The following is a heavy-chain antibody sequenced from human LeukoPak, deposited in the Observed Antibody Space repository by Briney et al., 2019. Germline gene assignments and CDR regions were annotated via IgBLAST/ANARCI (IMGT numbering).Heavy chain of an antibody. Sequence: SETLSLTCTVSGGFISSYYWSWIRQPAGKGLEWIGRIYTSGTTNYNPSLKSRLTMSIDTSKNQCSPKLSSVNAADTAVYYCARDFEYWGQGILVTVSS. CDR2: IYTSGTT. CDR1: GGFISSYY. J-gene: IGHJ4*02. V-gene: IGHV4-4*07. CDR3: ARDFEY.